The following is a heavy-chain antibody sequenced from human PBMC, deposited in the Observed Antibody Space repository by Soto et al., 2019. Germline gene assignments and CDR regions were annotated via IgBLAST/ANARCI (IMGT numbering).Heavy chain of an antibody. CDR1: GGSISSGDSY. J-gene: IGHJ6*02. D-gene: IGHD3-10*01. Sequence: SETLSLTCTVSGGSISSGDSYWIWIRRPPWKGLEWIGYIYYSGSTYYNPSLKSRVTISVDTSKNQFSLKLSSVTAADTAVYYCARGSESGGFVYYYYGMDVWGQGTTVTVSS. CDR2: IYYSGST. V-gene: IGHV4-30-4*02. CDR3: ARGSESGGFVYYYYGMDV.